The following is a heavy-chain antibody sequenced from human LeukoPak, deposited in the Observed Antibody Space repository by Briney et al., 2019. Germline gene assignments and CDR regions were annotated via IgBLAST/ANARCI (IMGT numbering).Heavy chain of an antibody. V-gene: IGHV4-59*01. Sequence: SETLSLTCTVSGGSISNYYWSWIRQAPGKGLEWIGYIYYSGSTNYNPSLQSRVTILVDTSKNQFSLKLSSVTAEDTAVYYCARGTTVVTGTFDYWGQGTLVTVSS. CDR3: ARGTTVVTGTFDY. J-gene: IGHJ4*02. CDR2: IYYSGST. D-gene: IGHD4-23*01. CDR1: GGSISNYY.